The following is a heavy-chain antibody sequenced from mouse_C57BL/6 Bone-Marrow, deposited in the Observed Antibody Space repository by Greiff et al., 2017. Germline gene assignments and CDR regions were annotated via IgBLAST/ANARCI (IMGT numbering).Heavy chain of an antibody. V-gene: IGHV1-81*01. CDR1: GYTFTSYG. CDR3: ARLGGGYWYFDV. CDR2: IYPRSGNT. D-gene: IGHD4-1*01. J-gene: IGHJ1*03. Sequence: QVQLKQSGAELARPGASVKLSCKASGYTFTSYGISWVKQRTGQGLEWIGEIYPRSGNTYYNEKFKGKATLTADKSSSTAYMELRSLTSEDSAVYFWARLGGGYWYFDVWGTGTTVTVSS.